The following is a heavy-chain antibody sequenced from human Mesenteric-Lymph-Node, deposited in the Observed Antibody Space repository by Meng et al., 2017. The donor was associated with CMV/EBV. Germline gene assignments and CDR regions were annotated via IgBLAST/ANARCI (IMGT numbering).Heavy chain of an antibody. CDR1: GFTFSSYE. J-gene: IGHJ6*02. Sequence: GESLKISCAAFGFTFSSYEMNWVRQAPGKGLEWVSKITSSGQTTYYADSVKGRFTISRDNAKNSLYLQLNSLRAEDTAAYYCARDITMFRGVFPYSSGMDVWGQGTTVTVSS. CDR3: ARDITMFRGVFPYSSGMDV. CDR2: ITSSGQTT. V-gene: IGHV3-48*03. D-gene: IGHD3-10*01.